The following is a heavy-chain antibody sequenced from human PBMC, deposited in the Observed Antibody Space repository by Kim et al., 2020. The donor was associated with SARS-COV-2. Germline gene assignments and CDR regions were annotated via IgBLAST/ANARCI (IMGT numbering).Heavy chain of an antibody. D-gene: IGHD2-2*01. CDR2: TYYRSKWYN. CDR3: AREDLIVVVPATTRGYYYYYGMDV. Sequence: SQTLSLTCAISGDSVSSTSAAWNWIRQSPSRGLEWLGRTYYRSKWYNDYAVSVKSRITINPDTSKNQFSLQLNSVTPEDTAVYYCAREDLIVVVPATTRGYYYYYGMDVWGQGTTVTVSS. V-gene: IGHV6-1*01. CDR1: GDSVSSTSAA. J-gene: IGHJ6*02.